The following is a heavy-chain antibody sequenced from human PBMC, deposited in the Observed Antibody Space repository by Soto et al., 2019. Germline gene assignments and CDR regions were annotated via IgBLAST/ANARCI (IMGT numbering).Heavy chain of an antibody. Sequence: EVQLVESGGGLVQPGGSLRLSCAASGFTFSSYWMSWVRQTPGKGLEWVATIKGDGSDKYYVDSVKGRVTISRDNAMNALYLQMNSLRVEDPAVYYWGISMVRGAMAFYRYGMDVWGQGTTVTVSS. CDR3: GISMVRGAMAFYRYGMDV. CDR1: GFTFSSYW. V-gene: IGHV3-7*02. J-gene: IGHJ6*02. CDR2: IKGDGSDK. D-gene: IGHD3-10*01.